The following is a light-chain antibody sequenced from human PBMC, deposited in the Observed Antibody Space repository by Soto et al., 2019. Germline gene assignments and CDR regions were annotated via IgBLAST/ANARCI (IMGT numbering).Light chain of an antibody. CDR2: LGS. CDR1: QSLLHSNGYNY. J-gene: IGKJ5*01. CDR3: MQALQTPR. Sequence: EIVITQSPLSVPVTLGDPASISCRSSQSLLHSNGYNYLDWYLQKPGQSPQLLIYLGSNRASGVPDRFSGSGSGRDFTLKISRVEAEDVGVYYCMQALQTPRFGQGTRLEIK. V-gene: IGKV2-28*01.